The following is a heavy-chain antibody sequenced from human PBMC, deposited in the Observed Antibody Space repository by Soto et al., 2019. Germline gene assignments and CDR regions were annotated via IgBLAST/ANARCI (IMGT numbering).Heavy chain of an antibody. CDR3: VKGSRSRRPYYFDF. CDR1: GFTFSTYA. Sequence: GGSLRLSCVVSGFTFSTYAMSWVRQAPGKGLEWVSTISSSGGNTYYADSVKGRFTISRDNSESTLYLQMNTLGAEDTALYYCVKGSRSRRPYYFDFWGPGTLVTVSS. CDR2: ISSSGGNT. V-gene: IGHV3-23*01. D-gene: IGHD2-21*01. J-gene: IGHJ4*02.